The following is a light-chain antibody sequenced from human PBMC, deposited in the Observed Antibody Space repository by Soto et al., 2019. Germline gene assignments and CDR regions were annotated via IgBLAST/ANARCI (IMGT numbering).Light chain of an antibody. CDR3: QQYNSYWT. CDR1: QSISSW. Sequence: DIQMTQSPSTLSASVGDRVTITCRASQSISSWLAWYQQKPWKAPKLLIYDASSLESGVPSRFSGSGSGTEFTLTIRSLKPDDFATDYCQQYNSYWTFCQGTKGDIK. CDR2: DAS. V-gene: IGKV1-5*01. J-gene: IGKJ1*01.